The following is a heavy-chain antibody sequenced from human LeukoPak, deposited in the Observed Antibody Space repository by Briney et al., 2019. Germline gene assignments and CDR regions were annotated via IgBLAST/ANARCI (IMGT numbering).Heavy chain of an antibody. J-gene: IGHJ3*02. V-gene: IGHV1-2*02. CDR2: INPNSGGT. CDR1: GYTFTGYY. D-gene: IGHD6-25*01. Sequence: ASVKVSCKASGYTFTGYYMHWVRQAPGQGLEWMGWINPNSGGTNYAQKFQGRVTMTRDTSISTAYMELSRLRSDDTAVYYCARDRRTYSSGAFDIWGQGTMVTVSS. CDR3: ARDRRTYSSGAFDI.